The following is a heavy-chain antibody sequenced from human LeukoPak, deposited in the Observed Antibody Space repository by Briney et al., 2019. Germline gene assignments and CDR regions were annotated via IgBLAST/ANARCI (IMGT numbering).Heavy chain of an antibody. D-gene: IGHD3-9*01. CDR2: IIPIIGTA. Sequence: SVKLSCTASGATFSSYAVSWVRQSPGQRLEWRGGIIPIIGTANCGQKFQGRVTITTNKSTSTAYMELSSLRSEGTAVYYRASSDPCRGLRYFYWLSELDYWGQGTLVTVSS. CDR3: ASSDPCRGLRYFYWLSELDY. J-gene: IGHJ4*02. V-gene: IGHV1-69*05. CDR1: GATFSSYA.